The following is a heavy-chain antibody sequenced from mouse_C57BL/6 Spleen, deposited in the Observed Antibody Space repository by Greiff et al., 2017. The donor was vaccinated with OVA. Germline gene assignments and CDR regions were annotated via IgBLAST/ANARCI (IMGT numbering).Heavy chain of an antibody. CDR3: TTRTGRDAMDY. CDR1: GFNIKDYY. Sequence: EVKLQESGAELVRPGASVKLSCTASGFNIKDYYMHWVKQRPEQGLEWIGRIDPEDGDTEYAPKFQGKATMTADTSSNPAYLQLSSLTSEDTAVYYCTTRTGRDAMDYWGQGTSVTVSS. CDR2: IDPEDGDT. V-gene: IGHV14-1*01. J-gene: IGHJ4*01. D-gene: IGHD4-1*01.